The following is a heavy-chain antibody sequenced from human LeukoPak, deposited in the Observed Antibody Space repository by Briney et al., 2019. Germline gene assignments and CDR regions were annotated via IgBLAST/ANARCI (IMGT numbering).Heavy chain of an antibody. CDR1: GFTLSSYA. CDR2: FSKNGGNT. V-gene: IGHV3-64*01. J-gene: IGHJ6*03. Sequence: GGSLRLSCPASGFTLSSYAMQWVRQAPGKGLEYVSAFSKNGGNTYYANSVKGRFSISRDNSKNTLYLQMGSLRTEDMAVYYCARVGEGRYYQYYYMDVWGKGTTVTVSS. CDR3: ARVGEGRYYQYYYMDV. D-gene: IGHD1-26*01.